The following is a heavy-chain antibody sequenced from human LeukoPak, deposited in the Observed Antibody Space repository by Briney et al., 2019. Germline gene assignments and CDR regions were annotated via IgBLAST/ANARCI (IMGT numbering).Heavy chain of an antibody. Sequence: PGGSLRLSCAASGFTVSSNYMSWVRQAPGKGLEWVSVIYSGGSTYYADSVKGRFTISRDNSKNTLYLQMNSLRAEDTAVYYCARDSWQDGTDYWGQGTLVTVSS. CDR3: ARDSWQDGTDY. CDR2: IYSGGST. J-gene: IGHJ4*02. CDR1: GFTVSSNY. D-gene: IGHD1-1*01. V-gene: IGHV3-53*01.